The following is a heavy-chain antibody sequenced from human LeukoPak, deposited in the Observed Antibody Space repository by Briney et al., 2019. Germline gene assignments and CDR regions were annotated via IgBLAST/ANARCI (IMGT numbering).Heavy chain of an antibody. V-gene: IGHV1-46*01. D-gene: IGHD1-1*01. CDR1: GYSFTIYH. CDR3: AREDPHTYNFDF. CDR2: LKSSGDTT. J-gene: IGHJ4*02. Sequence: ASVKVSCKTSGYSFTIYHRHWLRQAPGQGLGWGGILKSSGDTTVYAQKFQGRVTVTRDTSTSTVYMELSSLSSEDTAVYYCAREDPHTYNFDFWGPGTLVTVSS.